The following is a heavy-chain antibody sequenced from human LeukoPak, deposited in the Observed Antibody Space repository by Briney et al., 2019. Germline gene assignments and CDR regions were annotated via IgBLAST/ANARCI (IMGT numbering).Heavy chain of an antibody. D-gene: IGHD6-19*01. CDR1: GYSFTSYW. CDR2: IYPGDSDT. J-gene: IGHJ5*02. V-gene: IGHV5-51*01. CDR3: ARLIAVAANWFDP. Sequence: TGESLKISCKGSGYSFTSYWIGWVRQMPGKGLEWMGNIYPGDSDTRYSPSFQGQVTVSADKSISTAYLQWSSLKASDTAMYYCARLIAVAANWFDPWGQGTLVTVSS.